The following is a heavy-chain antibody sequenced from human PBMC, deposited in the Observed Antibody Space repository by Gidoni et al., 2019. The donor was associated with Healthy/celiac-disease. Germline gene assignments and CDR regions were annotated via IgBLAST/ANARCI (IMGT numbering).Heavy chain of an antibody. V-gene: IGHV3-23*01. J-gene: IGHJ3*02. CDR1: GFTFSRYA. Sequence: EVQLLESGGGLVQPGGSLRLSCAASGFTFSRYAMSWVRQAPGKGLEWVSAISGSGGSTYYADSVKGRFTISRDNSKNTLYLQMNSLRAEDTAVYYCAKDDGGGDRGVAYDAFDIWGQGTMVTVSS. CDR2: ISGSGGST. D-gene: IGHD2-21*01. CDR3: AKDDGGGDRGVAYDAFDI.